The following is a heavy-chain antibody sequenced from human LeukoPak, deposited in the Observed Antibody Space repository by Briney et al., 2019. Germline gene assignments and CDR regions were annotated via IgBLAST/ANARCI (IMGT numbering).Heavy chain of an antibody. Sequence: SETLSLTCTVSGGSISSYRYYWGWIRQPPGKGLEWIGSMYYSGSADYNPSLNSRVTISVDTSKSQFSLRLSSLTAADTALYYCARHTYDSSGYLPDSWGQGTLVTVSS. CDR2: MYYSGSA. D-gene: IGHD3-22*01. V-gene: IGHV4-39*01. CDR3: ARHTYDSSGYLPDS. J-gene: IGHJ5*01. CDR1: GGSISSYRYY.